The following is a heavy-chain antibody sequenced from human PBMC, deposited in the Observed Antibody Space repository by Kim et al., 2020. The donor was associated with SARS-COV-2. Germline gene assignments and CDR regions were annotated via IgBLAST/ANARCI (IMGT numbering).Heavy chain of an antibody. CDR1: GFTVSSNY. CDR2: MYSGGSK. CDR3: ARVDGYSSGWYFGY. J-gene: IGHJ4*02. Sequence: GGSLRLSCAASGFTVSSNYMSWVRQAPGKGLEWVSLMYSGGSKFYADSVKGRFTISRDSSKNTLYLQMNSLRAEDTAVYYCARVDGYSSGWYFGYWGQGT. D-gene: IGHD6-19*01. V-gene: IGHV3-53*01.